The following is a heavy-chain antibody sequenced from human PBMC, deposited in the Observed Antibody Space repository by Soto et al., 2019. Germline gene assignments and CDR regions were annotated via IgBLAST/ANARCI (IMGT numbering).Heavy chain of an antibody. CDR1: GGSISSYY. CDR2: IYYSGST. V-gene: IGHV4-59*01. D-gene: IGHD4-17*01. J-gene: IGHJ4*02. CDR3: ARATTVTPVDY. Sequence: PSETLSLTCTVSGGSISSYYWSWIRQPPGKGLEWIGYIYYSGSTNYNPSLKSRVTISVDTSKNQFSLKLSSVTAADTAVYYCARATTVTPVDYWGQGTLVTVSS.